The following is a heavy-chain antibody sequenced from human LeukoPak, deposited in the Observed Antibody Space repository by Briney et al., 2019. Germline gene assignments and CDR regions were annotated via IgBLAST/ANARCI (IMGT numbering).Heavy chain of an antibody. CDR2: IKSNTDGGTT. CDR3: TTGAYDILTGYYDWYFDL. Sequence: GGSLRLSCAASGFTFTNAWMSWVRQAPGKGLEWVGRIKSNTDGGTTDYAAPVKGRFTISRDDSKNTLYLQMNSLKTEDTAVYYCTTGAYDILTGYYDWYFDLWGRGTLVTVSS. V-gene: IGHV3-15*01. D-gene: IGHD3-9*01. CDR1: GFTFTNAW. J-gene: IGHJ2*01.